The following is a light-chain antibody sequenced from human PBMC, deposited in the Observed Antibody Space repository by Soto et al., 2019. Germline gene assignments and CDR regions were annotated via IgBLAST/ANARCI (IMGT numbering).Light chain of an antibody. CDR1: QSVTSSY. J-gene: IGKJ1*01. Sequence: EIVLTQSPVTLSLSLGERATLSCRASQSVTSSYLAWYQQKPGQAPRLLIYGASSRATGIPDRFSGSGSGTDFTLTISRLEPEDFAVYYCQQYGGSPWTFGQGTKVDIK. V-gene: IGKV3-20*01. CDR3: QQYGGSPWT. CDR2: GAS.